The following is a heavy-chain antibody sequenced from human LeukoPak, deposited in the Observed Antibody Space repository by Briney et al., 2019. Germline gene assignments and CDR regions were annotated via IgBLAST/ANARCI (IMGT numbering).Heavy chain of an antibody. Sequence: GGYLRLSCAASGFTFSSYAMSWVRQAPGKGLEWVSAISGSGGSTYYADSVKGRFTISRDNSKNTLYLQMNSLRAEDTAVYYCAKWDRRVYGGLQGYYWGQGTLVTVSS. CDR2: ISGSGGST. CDR3: AKWDRRVYGGLQGYY. V-gene: IGHV3-23*01. J-gene: IGHJ4*02. D-gene: IGHD4-23*01. CDR1: GFTFSSYA.